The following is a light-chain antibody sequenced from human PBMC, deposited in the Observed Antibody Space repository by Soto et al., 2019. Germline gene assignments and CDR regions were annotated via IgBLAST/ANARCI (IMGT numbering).Light chain of an antibody. Sequence: QSALTQPRSVSGSPGQSVTISCTGTSSDVGGYNHVSWYQQHPGKAPKLMIYDVSKRPSGVPDRFSGSKSGYTASLTISGLQAEDEADYYCCSYAGTYTLRVFGTGNKVTVL. CDR3: CSYAGTYTLRV. CDR2: DVS. V-gene: IGLV2-11*01. CDR1: SSDVGGYNH. J-gene: IGLJ1*01.